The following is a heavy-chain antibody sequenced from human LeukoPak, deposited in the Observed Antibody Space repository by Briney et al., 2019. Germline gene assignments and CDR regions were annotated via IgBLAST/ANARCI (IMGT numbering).Heavy chain of an antibody. Sequence: GGSLRLSCAASGFTSGIYAVNWVRQAPGKGLEWVSTISGGGGSTYYADSVKGRFTISRDNSKNTLYLQVNSLRAEDTAVYYCAKGGKWDVTPFDYWGQGTLVTVSS. V-gene: IGHV3-23*01. J-gene: IGHJ4*02. CDR3: AKGGKWDVTPFDY. CDR2: ISGGGGST. CDR1: GFTSGIYA. D-gene: IGHD1-26*01.